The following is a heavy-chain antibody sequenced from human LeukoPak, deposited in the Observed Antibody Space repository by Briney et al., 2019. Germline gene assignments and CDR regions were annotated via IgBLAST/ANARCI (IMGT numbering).Heavy chain of an antibody. Sequence: ASVKVSCKASGGTFSSYAISWVRQAAGQGLEWMGWMNPNSGNTGYAQKFQGRVTMTRNTSISTAYMELSSLRSEDTAVYYCARDSAAGTFRTWFDPWGQGTLVTVSS. V-gene: IGHV1-8*02. D-gene: IGHD6-13*01. CDR1: GGTFSSYA. CDR2: MNPNSGNT. CDR3: ARDSAAGTFRTWFDP. J-gene: IGHJ5*02.